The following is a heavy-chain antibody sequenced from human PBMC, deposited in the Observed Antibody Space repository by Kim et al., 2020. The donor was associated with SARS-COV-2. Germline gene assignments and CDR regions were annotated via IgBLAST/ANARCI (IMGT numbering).Heavy chain of an antibody. J-gene: IGHJ4*02. V-gene: IGHV3-64D*09. D-gene: IGHD6-19*01. CDR3: VKGVIAVAVAYYFDY. Sequence: DSVKGRFTISRDNSKNTLYLQMSSLRAEDTAVYYCVKGVIAVAVAYYFDYWGQGTLVTVSS.